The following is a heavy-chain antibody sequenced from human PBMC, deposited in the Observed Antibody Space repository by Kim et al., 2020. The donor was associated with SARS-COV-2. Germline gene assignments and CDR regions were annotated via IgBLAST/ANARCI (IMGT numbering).Heavy chain of an antibody. Sequence: YAQGFQGGVTMTEDTSTDTAYMELSSLRSEDTAVYYCATIPAIFGVVIMGHWGQGTLVTVSS. CDR3: ATIPAIFGVVIMGH. J-gene: IGHJ4*02. D-gene: IGHD3-3*01. V-gene: IGHV1-24*01.